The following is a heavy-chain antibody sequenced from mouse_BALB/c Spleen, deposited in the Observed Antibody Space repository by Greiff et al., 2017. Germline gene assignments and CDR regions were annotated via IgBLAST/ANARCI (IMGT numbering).Heavy chain of an antibody. Sequence: QVQLQQSGAELVRPGTSVKVSCKASGYAFPNYLIEWVKQRPGQGLEWIGVIYPGSGGTNYNEKLKGKGTLTADKSSSTAYMQLSSLTTDDSAVYFCASMNYAMGYWGQGTSVTVSS. J-gene: IGHJ4*01. V-gene: IGHV1-54*01. CDR2: IYPGSGGT. CDR3: ASMNYAMGY. CDR1: GYAFPNYL.